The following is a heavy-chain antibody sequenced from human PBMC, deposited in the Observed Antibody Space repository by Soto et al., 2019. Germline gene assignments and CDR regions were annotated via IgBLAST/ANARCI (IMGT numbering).Heavy chain of an antibody. J-gene: IGHJ4*01. CDR2: ISGSAGTT. D-gene: IGHD3-3*01. Sequence: GGARRLSCAASGCTFATDAMSWVRQAPGKGLEWVSAISGSAGTTYYADSVKGRFTISRDDSKNTLYLQMNSLRAEDTAIYYCAKDGSGRITIFPVACPDYWGKGPLVTLSS. V-gene: IGHV3-23*01. CDR3: AKDGSGRITIFPVACPDY. CDR1: GCTFATDA.